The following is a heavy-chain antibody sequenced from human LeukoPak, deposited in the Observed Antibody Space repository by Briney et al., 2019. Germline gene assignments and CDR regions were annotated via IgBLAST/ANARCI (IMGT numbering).Heavy chain of an antibody. CDR3: ARDRGGSYYDY. CDR1: GFTFSDHY. CDR2: TRNKANSYTT. Sequence: GGSLRLSCAASGFTFSDHYMDWVRQAPGKGLEWVGRTRNKANSYTTGYAASVKGRFTISRDDSKNSLYLQMNSLKTEDTAVYYCARDRGGSYYDYWGQGTLVTVSS. V-gene: IGHV3-72*01. D-gene: IGHD1-26*01. J-gene: IGHJ4*02.